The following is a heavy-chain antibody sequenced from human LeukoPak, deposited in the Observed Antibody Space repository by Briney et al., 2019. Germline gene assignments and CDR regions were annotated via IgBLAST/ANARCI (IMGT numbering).Heavy chain of an antibody. CDR3: RSQGGDGYNPIDY. D-gene: IGHD5-24*01. Sequence: SETLSLTCTVSGGSISSSSYYWGWIRQPPGKGLEWIGSIYYSGSTYYNPSLKSRVTISVDTSKNQFSLKLSSVTAADTAVYYCRSQGGDGYNPIDYWGQGTLVTVSS. J-gene: IGHJ4*02. V-gene: IGHV4-39*01. CDR1: GGSISSSSYY. CDR2: IYYSGST.